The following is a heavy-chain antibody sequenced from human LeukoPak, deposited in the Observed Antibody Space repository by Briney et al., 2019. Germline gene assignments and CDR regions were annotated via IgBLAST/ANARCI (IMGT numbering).Heavy chain of an antibody. CDR3: AKDLPGIVVVPAAMNY. D-gene: IGHD2-2*01. CDR2: ISGSGGST. J-gene: IGHJ4*02. V-gene: IGHV3-23*01. CDR1: GFTFSSYG. Sequence: GGTLRLSCAASGFTFSSYGMSWVRQAPGKGLEGVSAISGSGGSTYYADSVKGRFTISRDNSKNTLYLQMNSLRAEDTAVYYCAKDLPGIVVVPAAMNYWGQGTLVTVSS.